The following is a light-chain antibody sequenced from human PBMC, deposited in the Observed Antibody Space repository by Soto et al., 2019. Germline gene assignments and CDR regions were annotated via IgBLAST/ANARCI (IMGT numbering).Light chain of an antibody. CDR3: QQYGRSGT. CDR1: HSVDSN. CDR2: GAS. V-gene: IGKV3-20*01. Sequence: EKEMTQSPGTLSVSPGEGATLSCRASHSVDSNLAWYQQKPGQAPRLLIYGASTRPTGIPDRFSGSGSGTDFTLTISRLEPEDFAVYYCQQYGRSGTFGQGTKVDIK. J-gene: IGKJ1*01.